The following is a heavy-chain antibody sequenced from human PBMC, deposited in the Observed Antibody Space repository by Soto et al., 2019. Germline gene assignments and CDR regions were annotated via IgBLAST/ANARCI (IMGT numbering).Heavy chain of an antibody. J-gene: IGHJ3*02. CDR2: IWYDGSNK. CDR1: GFTFSSYG. CDR3: AREDCGGDCYEPDAFDI. Sequence: PGGSLRLSCAASGFTFSSYGMHWVRQAPGKGLEWVAVIWYDGSNKYYADSVKGRFTISRDNSKNTLYLQMNSLRAEDTAVYYCAREDCGGDCYEPDAFDIWGQGTMVTVSS. V-gene: IGHV3-33*01. D-gene: IGHD2-21*02.